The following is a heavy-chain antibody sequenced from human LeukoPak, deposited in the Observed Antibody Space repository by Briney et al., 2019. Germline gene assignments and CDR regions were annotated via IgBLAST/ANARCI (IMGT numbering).Heavy chain of an antibody. J-gene: IGHJ1*01. CDR3: ARGHSPVTTKVSYFQH. CDR2: IYYSGGT. CDR1: GGSISSSNYY. V-gene: IGHV4-39*07. D-gene: IGHD4-17*01. Sequence: KSSETLSLTCNVSGGSISSSNYYWGWIRQPPGKGLEWIGSIYYSGGTYYNPSLKSRVTILVDTSKNQFSLKLSSVTAADTAVYYCARGHSPVTTKVSYFQHWGQGTLVTVSS.